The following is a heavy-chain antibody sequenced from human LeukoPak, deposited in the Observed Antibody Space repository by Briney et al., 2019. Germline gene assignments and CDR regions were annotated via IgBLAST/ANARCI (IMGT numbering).Heavy chain of an antibody. CDR3: ARAHGGNRRPFDY. D-gene: IGHD4-23*01. J-gene: IGHJ4*02. V-gene: IGHV4-59*01. Sequence: SETLSLTCTVSGGSISSYYWSWIRQPPGKGLDWIGYIYYSGSTNYNPSLKSRVTISVDTSKNQFSLKLSSVTAADTAVYYCARAHGGNRRPFDYWGQGTLVTVSS. CDR1: GGSISSYY. CDR2: IYYSGST.